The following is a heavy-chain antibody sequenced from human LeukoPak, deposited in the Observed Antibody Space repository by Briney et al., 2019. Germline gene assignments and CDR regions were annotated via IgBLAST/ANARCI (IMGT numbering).Heavy chain of an antibody. Sequence: SETLSPTCAVYGGSFSGYYWSWIRQPPGKGLEWIGEINHSGSTNYNPSLKSRVTISVDTSKNQFSLKLSSVTAADTAVYYCARGPTHYYGSGSYYNRAPYYYMDVWGKGTTVTVSS. D-gene: IGHD3-10*01. V-gene: IGHV4-34*01. J-gene: IGHJ6*03. CDR2: INHSGST. CDR1: GGSFSGYY. CDR3: ARGPTHYYGSGSYYNRAPYYYMDV.